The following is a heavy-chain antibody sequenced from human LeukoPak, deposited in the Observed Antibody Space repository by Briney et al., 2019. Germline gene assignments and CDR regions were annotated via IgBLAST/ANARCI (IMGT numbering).Heavy chain of an antibody. CDR2: IYGDDRT. V-gene: IGHV3-66*01. CDR1: GFTVSNNY. J-gene: IGHJ4*02. Sequence: GGSLRLSCAGSGFTVSNNYWTWVRQAPGKGLEWVSVIYGDDRTYYADSVKGRFTISRDNSKSTLYLQMNSLRAEDTAVYYCRFGYDTSGYYFDYWGQGVLVTVSS. CDR3: RFGYDTSGYYFDY. D-gene: IGHD3-22*01.